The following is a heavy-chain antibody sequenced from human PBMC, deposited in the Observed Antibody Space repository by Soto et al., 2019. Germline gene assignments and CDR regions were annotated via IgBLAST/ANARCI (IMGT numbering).Heavy chain of an antibody. CDR3: ARDLRRVTKNYNWLET. Sequence: SQTRALTCAISGYSVSINISAFNLIRHSPSRGLEWLGRTYYRSKWYNDYAVSVKSRITINPDTSKNQFSMQLNSVTPEDTAVYYCARDLRRVTKNYNWLETWGQGTLVTVSS. D-gene: IGHD4-4*01. V-gene: IGHV6-1*01. CDR2: TYYRSKWYN. CDR1: GYSVSINISA. J-gene: IGHJ5*02.